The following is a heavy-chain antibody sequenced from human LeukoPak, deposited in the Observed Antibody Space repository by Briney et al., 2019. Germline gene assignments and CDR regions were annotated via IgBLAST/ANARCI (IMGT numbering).Heavy chain of an antibody. CDR2: IYYSGST. CDR3: ASLGADYYFDY. CDR1: GGSIGIYY. D-gene: IGHD1-26*01. Sequence: PSETLSLTCTVSGGSIGIYYWSWIRQPPGMGLEWIGYIYYSGSTNYNPSLKSRVTISVDTSKNQFSLKLSSVTAADTAVYYCASLGADYYFDYWGQGTLVTVSS. V-gene: IGHV4-59*01. J-gene: IGHJ4*02.